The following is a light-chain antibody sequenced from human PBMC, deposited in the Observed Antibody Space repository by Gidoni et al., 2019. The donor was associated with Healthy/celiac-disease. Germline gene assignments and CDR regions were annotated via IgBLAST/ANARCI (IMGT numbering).Light chain of an antibody. J-gene: IGKJ1*01. CDR3: QQSYSTPRT. Sequence: DIQLTHSPSSLSASVGDRVTITFRASHSISSYLNWYQQKPGKAPKLLIYAAYSLQSGVPSRFSGSGSGTDFTLTISSLQPEDFAIYFCQQSYSTPRTFGQGTKVEIK. V-gene: IGKV1-39*01. CDR2: AAY. CDR1: HSISSY.